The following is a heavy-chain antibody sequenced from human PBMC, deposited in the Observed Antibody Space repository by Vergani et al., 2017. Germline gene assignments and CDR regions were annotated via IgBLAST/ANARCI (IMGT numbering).Heavy chain of an antibody. D-gene: IGHD3-10*01. CDR1: GGSFSGYY. J-gene: IGHJ5*02. V-gene: IGHV4-34*01. CDR2: INHSGST. Sequence: QVQLQQWGAGLLKPSETLSLTCAVYGGSFSGYYWRWIRQPPGKGLEWIGEINHSGSTNYNPSFKSRVTISVYTSKNQFSLKLSSVTAADTAVYYCARSGYYGSGSKPNNWFEPWGQGTLVTVSS. CDR3: ARSGYYGSGSKPNNWFEP.